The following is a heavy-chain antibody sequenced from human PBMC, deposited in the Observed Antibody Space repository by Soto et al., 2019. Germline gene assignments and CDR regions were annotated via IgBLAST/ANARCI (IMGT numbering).Heavy chain of an antibody. Sequence: QVQLVQSGAEVKKPGSTVKVSCKASGGTFSSYAISWERQAPGQGLESMGGIIPIFGTANYDQKFQGRGTITTDESTSTATLGLSSLGAEDTAVYYCAGGKYCVSTSCHYYYGMDVWGQGTTVAVSS. CDR1: GGTFSSYA. V-gene: IGHV1-69*05. CDR3: AGGKYCVSTSCHYYYGMDV. J-gene: IGHJ6*02. CDR2: IIPIFGTA. D-gene: IGHD2-2*01.